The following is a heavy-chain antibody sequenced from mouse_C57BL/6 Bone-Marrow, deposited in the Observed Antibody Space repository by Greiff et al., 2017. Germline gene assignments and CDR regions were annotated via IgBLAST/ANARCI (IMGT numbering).Heavy chain of an antibody. V-gene: IGHV1-82*01. D-gene: IGHD2-2*01. CDR3: ARRGLRHWYFDV. CDR1: GYAFSSSW. CDR2: IYPGDGDT. J-gene: IGHJ1*03. Sequence: VQLQQSGPELVKPGASVKISCKASGYAFSSSWMNWVKQRPGKGLEWIGRIYPGDGDTNYNGKFKGKATLTADKSSSTAYMQLSSLTSEDSAVYFCARRGLRHWYFDVWGTGTTVTVSS.